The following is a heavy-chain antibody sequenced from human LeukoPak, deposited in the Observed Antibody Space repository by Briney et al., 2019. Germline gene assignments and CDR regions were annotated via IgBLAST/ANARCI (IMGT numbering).Heavy chain of an antibody. D-gene: IGHD3-10*01. J-gene: IGHJ5*02. Sequence: GESLKISCKGSGYSFTSYWISWVRQMPGNGLEWMGRIDPSDSYTNYSPSFQGHVTISADKSISTAYLQWSSLKASDTAMYYCARQVTMVRGVIGFDPWGQGTLVTVSS. CDR3: ARQVTMVRGVIGFDP. CDR1: GYSFTSYW. V-gene: IGHV5-10-1*01. CDR2: IDPSDSYT.